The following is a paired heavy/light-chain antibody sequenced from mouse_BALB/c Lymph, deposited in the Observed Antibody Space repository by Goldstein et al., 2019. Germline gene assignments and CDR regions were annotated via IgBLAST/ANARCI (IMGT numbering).Light chain of an antibody. Sequence: DIQMTQTTSSLSASLGDRVTISCRASQDISNYLNWYQQKPDGTVKLLIYYTSRLHSGVPSRFSGSGSGTDYSLTISNLEQEDIATYFCQQGNTLPWTFGGGTKLEIK. V-gene: IGKV10-96*01. J-gene: IGKJ1*01. CDR3: QQGNTLPWT. CDR2: YTS. CDR1: QDISNY.
Heavy chain of an antibody. CDR3: ARWRQLGLRDYYAMDY. D-gene: IGHD3-2*01. V-gene: IGHV1-14*01. CDR1: GYTFTSYV. CDR2: INPYNDGT. Sequence: EVQLQQSGPELVKPGASVKMSCKASGYTFTSYVMHWVKQKPGQGLEWIGYINPYNDGTKYNEKFKGKATLTSDKSSSTAYMELSSLTSEDSAVYYCARWRQLGLRDYYAMDYWGQGTSVTVSS. J-gene: IGHJ4*01.